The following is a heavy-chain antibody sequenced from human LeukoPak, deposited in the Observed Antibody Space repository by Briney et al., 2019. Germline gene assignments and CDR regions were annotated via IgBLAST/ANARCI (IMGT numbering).Heavy chain of an antibody. D-gene: IGHD5-12*01. V-gene: IGHV3-48*03. CDR1: GFTFSSYE. J-gene: IGHJ6*03. CDR2: ISSSGSIR. CDR3: AKGGGYEAQYYYYYLDV. Sequence: GGSLRLSCAASGFTFSSYEMNWVRQAPGKGLEWVSYISSSGSIRYYADSVKGRFTVSRDNSKNTLYLQMKSLRAEDTAVYYCAKGGGYEAQYYYYYLDVWGKGTTVTISS.